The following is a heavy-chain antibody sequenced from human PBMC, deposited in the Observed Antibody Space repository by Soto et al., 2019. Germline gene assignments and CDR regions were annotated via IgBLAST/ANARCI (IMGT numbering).Heavy chain of an antibody. CDR1: GFTFTSSA. J-gene: IGHJ6*02. Sequence: SVKVSCKASGFTFTSSAMQWVRQARGQRLEWIGWIVVGSGNTNYAQKFQERVTISADKSISTAYLQWSSLKASDTAMYYCARHGNWNYLNYYYGMDVWGQGTTVTVSS. V-gene: IGHV1-58*02. CDR3: ARHGNWNYLNYYYGMDV. CDR2: IVVGSGNT. D-gene: IGHD1-7*01.